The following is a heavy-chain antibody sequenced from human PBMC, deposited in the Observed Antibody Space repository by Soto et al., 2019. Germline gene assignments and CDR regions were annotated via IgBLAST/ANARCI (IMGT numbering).Heavy chain of an antibody. CDR3: ARADSGYAHGYYYYGMDV. J-gene: IGHJ6*02. Sequence: GGSLRLSCAASGFTFSSYSMNWVRQAPGRGLEWVSYISSSSSTIYYADSVKGRFTISRDNAKNSLYLQMNSLRAEDTAVYYCARADSGYAHGYYYYGMDVWGQGTTVTVSS. CDR1: GFTFSSYS. V-gene: IGHV3-48*01. D-gene: IGHD5-12*01. CDR2: ISSSSSTI.